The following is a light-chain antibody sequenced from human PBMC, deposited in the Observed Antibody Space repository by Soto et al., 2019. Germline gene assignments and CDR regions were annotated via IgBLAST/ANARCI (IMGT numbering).Light chain of an antibody. CDR3: QYYGSSSGT. Sequence: EVVLTQSPGTLSLSPGERATLSCRASQSVSSIDLAWYKHKPGQAPSLLIYGGSTRATGIPDRFSGSGSGTDFSLTISRLEPEDFAVYFCQYYGSSSGTFGQGTKVEIK. CDR1: QSVSSID. J-gene: IGKJ1*01. CDR2: GGS. V-gene: IGKV3-20*01.